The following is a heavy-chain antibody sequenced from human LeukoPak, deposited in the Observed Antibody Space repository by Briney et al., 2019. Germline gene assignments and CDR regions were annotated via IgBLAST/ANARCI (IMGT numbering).Heavy chain of an antibody. J-gene: IGHJ2*01. CDR1: GFTFRDYV. CDR3: AKKRGHSDNGGYFDL. Sequence: GGSLRLSCVASGFTFRDYVMSWVRQAPGKGLEWVSLISGSGGSTNYADSVKGRFTISRDNSKITLFLQMNSLRAEDTAVYYCAKKRGHSDNGGYFDLWGRGTLVTVSS. V-gene: IGHV3-23*01. CDR2: ISGSGGST. D-gene: IGHD1-26*01.